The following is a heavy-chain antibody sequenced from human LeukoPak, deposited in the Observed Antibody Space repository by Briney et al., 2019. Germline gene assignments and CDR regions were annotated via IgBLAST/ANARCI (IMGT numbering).Heavy chain of an antibody. CDR2: INPNSGGT. D-gene: IGHD3-3*01. Sequence: ASVKVSCKASGYTFIDYHLHWVRQAPGQGLEWMGWINPNSGGTNYAQKFQGRVTMTRDTSTNTAYMELTGLRSDDTAVYYCARDIRPRVESFGYWGQGTLVAISS. CDR3: ARDIRPRVESFGY. CDR1: GYTFIDYH. V-gene: IGHV1-2*02. J-gene: IGHJ4*02.